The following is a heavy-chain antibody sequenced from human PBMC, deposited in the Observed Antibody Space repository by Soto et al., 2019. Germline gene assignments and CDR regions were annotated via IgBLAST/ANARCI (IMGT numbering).Heavy chain of an antibody. Sequence: QVQLVQSGAEVKKPGASVKVSCKASGYTFTSYDINWVRQATGQGLEWMGWMNPNSGNTGYAQKFQGRVTMTRNTSIGTAYRGLRSMRSEDTAVYYCASTGYSSSWMHNNWLDPWGQGTLVTVSS. V-gene: IGHV1-8*01. CDR3: ASTGYSSSWMHNNWLDP. CDR2: MNPNSGNT. D-gene: IGHD6-13*01. CDR1: GYTFTSYD. J-gene: IGHJ5*02.